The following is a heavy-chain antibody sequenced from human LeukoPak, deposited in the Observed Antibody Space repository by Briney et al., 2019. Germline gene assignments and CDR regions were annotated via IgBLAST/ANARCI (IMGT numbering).Heavy chain of an antibody. Sequence: PSVTLSLTCTVSGGSISSGVYYWTWIRQPAGKGLEWIGQIYTSGTTNYNPSLKSRVTISLDTSKNQFSLKLSSVTAADTAFYYCVGRDFDYWGQGTLVTVSS. CDR3: VGRDFDY. V-gene: IGHV4-61*09. J-gene: IGHJ4*02. CDR2: IYTSGTT. CDR1: GGSISSGVYY. D-gene: IGHD1-26*01.